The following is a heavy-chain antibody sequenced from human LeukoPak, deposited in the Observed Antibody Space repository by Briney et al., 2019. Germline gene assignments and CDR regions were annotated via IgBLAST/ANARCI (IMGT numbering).Heavy chain of an antibody. V-gene: IGHV4-39*07. CDR2: IYYSGST. CDR1: GGSISSSSYY. CDR3: ARDLRVGATGPFDI. J-gene: IGHJ3*02. D-gene: IGHD1-26*01. Sequence: PSETLSLTCTVSGGSISSSSYYWGWIRQPPGKGLEWIGSIYYSGSTYYNPSLKSRVTISVDTSKNQFSLKLSSVTAADTAVYYCARDLRVGATGPFDIWGQGTMVTVSS.